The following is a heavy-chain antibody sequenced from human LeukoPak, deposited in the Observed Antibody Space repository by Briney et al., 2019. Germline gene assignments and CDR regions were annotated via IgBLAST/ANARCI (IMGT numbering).Heavy chain of an antibody. CDR3: ARGVEYSSSPPFDY. V-gene: IGHV3-30*02. D-gene: IGHD6-6*01. CDR2: IRYDGSNK. CDR1: GFTFSSYG. J-gene: IGHJ4*02. Sequence: GGSLRLSCAASGFTFSSYGMHWVRQAPGKGLEWVAFIRYDGSNKYYADSVKGRFTISRDNSKNTLYLQMNSLRSDDTAVYYCARGVEYSSSPPFDYWGQGTLVTVSS.